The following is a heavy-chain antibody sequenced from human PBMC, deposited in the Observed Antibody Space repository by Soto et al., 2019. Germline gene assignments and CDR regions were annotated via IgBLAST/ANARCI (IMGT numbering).Heavy chain of an antibody. D-gene: IGHD2-21*02. CDR3: AHSYCPDHFGLSYGMDV. V-gene: IGHV2-5*02. J-gene: IGHJ6*02. CDR1: GFSLSTSGVG. Sequence: QITLKVSGPTLVKPTQTLTLTCTFSGFSLSTSGVGEGWIRQPPGKVLEWLALIYWDDDKRYSPSLTSRLTITKDTTQNQVVLTITNMYPVDTATYYCAHSYCPDHFGLSYGMDVWGQGTTVTVSS. CDR2: IYWDDDK.